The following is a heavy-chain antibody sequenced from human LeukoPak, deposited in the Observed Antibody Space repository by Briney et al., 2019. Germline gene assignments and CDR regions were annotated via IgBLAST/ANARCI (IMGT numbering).Heavy chain of an antibody. CDR1: GGSISSGDYY. CDR2: IYYSGSS. J-gene: IGHJ4*02. V-gene: IGHV4-30-4*08. Sequence: SSETLSLTCTVSGGSISSGDYYWSWIRQPPGKGLASIGLIYYSGSSYYTPSLKSRVTISVDTSKNQFSLKLSSVAAADTAVYYCARYPNSGAPFDYWGQGTLVTVSS. CDR3: ARYPNSGAPFDY. D-gene: IGHD2-15*01.